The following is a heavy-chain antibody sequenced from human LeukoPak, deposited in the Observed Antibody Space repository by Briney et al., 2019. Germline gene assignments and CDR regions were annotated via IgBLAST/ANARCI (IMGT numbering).Heavy chain of an antibody. CDR1: GGSFSGYY. CDR3: ARDSGSYFDY. V-gene: IGHV4-34*01. D-gene: IGHD1-26*01. J-gene: IGHJ4*02. CDR2: INHSGST. Sequence: PSETLSLTCAVYGGSFSGYYWSWIRQPPGKGLEWSGEINHSGSTNYNPSLKSRVTISVDTSKNQFSLKLSAVTAADTAVYYCARDSGSYFDYWGQGTLVTVSS.